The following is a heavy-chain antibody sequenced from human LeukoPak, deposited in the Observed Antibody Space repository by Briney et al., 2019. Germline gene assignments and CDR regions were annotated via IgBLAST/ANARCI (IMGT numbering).Heavy chain of an antibody. V-gene: IGHV3-74*01. CDR2: IKSDGST. Sequence: GGSLRLSCAASGFTFSSYWMHWVRQAPGKGLVWVSRIKSDGSTNYADSVKGRFTISRDNAKNTVSLQMSSLRAEDTGVYYCARAPSEIGGYYPEYFRHWGQGTLVTVSS. D-gene: IGHD3-22*01. CDR1: GFTFSSYW. CDR3: ARAPSEIGGYYPEYFRH. J-gene: IGHJ1*01.